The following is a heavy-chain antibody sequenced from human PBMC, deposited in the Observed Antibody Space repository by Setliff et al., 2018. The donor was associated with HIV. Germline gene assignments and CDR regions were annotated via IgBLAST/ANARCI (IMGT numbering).Heavy chain of an antibody. CDR2: IYSTGST. V-gene: IGHV4-61*02. J-gene: IGHJ3*02. Sequence: PSETLSLTCTVSGGSISSGSYYWSWIRQPAGKRLEWIGRIYSTGSTNYNPSLKSRIIMSVDTSKNQFSLKLSSVTAADTALYYCARSDSYCAGDCYGVDGVDAFDIWGQGTMVTVSS. D-gene: IGHD2-21*02. CDR3: ARSDSYCAGDCYGVDGVDAFDI. CDR1: GGSISSGSYY.